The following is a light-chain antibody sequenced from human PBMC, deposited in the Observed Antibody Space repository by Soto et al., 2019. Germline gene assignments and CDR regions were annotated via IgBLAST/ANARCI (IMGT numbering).Light chain of an antibody. CDR1: QVVRNH. Sequence: DIQMTQSPSYVSASLGDRVTITCRASQVVRNHLAWYQQKPGKAPVLLIFDASTSQTGVPSRISGGGSGTDFTLTISGLQPEDFGTYYCQQGNTFPITFGQGTRLDI. CDR3: QQGNTFPIT. J-gene: IGKJ5*01. CDR2: DAS. V-gene: IGKV1-12*01.